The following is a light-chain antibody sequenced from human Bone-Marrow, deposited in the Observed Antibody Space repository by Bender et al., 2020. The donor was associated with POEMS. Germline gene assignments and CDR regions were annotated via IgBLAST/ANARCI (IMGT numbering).Light chain of an antibody. CDR2: DVS. CDR3: CSYAGSYSLA. CDR1: SSDVGGYNY. V-gene: IGLV2-14*03. Sequence: QSALTQPASMSGSPGQSITISCTGTSSDVGGYNYVSWYQYHPGKAPKVMIYDVSNRPSGVSNRFSGSKSGNTASLTISGLQAEDEADYYCCSYAGSYSLAFGGGTKLTVL. J-gene: IGLJ3*02.